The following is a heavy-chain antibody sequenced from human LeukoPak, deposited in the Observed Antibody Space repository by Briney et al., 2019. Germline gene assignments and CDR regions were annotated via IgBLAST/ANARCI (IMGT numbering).Heavy chain of an antibody. CDR1: GFTFSSYA. CDR2: ISYDGSNK. V-gene: IGHV3-30-3*01. Sequence: LGGSLRLSCAASGFTFSSYAMHWVRQAPGKGLEWVAVISYDGSNKYYADSVKGRFTISRDNSKNTLYLQMNSLRAEDTAVYYCATSMWNDGFLDYWGQGTLVTVSS. CDR3: ATSMWNDGFLDY. D-gene: IGHD1-1*01. J-gene: IGHJ4*02.